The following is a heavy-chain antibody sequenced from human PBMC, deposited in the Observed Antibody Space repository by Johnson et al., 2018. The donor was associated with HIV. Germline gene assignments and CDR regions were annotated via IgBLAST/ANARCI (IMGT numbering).Heavy chain of an antibody. CDR2: IRHDGTSE. CDR3: AKESDHFDAVAFDI. V-gene: IGHV3-30*02. D-gene: IGHD1-14*01. J-gene: IGHJ3*02. Sequence: QVQLVESGGRVVQRGGSLRLSCEASGFTFKTFGIHWVRQAPGKGLEWVSFIRHDGTSEYYADAVKGRFTVSRDNSQNILYLHMNSLRTDDTAMYYCAKESDHFDAVAFDIWGQGTMVTVSS. CDR1: GFTFKTFG.